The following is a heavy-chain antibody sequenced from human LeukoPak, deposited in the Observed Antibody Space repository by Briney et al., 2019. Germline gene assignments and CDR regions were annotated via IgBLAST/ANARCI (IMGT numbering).Heavy chain of an antibody. J-gene: IGHJ1*01. V-gene: IGHV4-34*01. D-gene: IGHD5-24*01. Sequence: KPSETLSLTCAVYGGSFSGYYWSWIRQPPGKGLEWIGEINHSGSTNYNPSLKSRVTISVDTSKNQFSLKLSSVTAADTAVYYCASNKRWLPAERWGQGTPVTVSS. CDR3: ASNKRWLPAER. CDR2: INHSGST. CDR1: GGSFSGYY.